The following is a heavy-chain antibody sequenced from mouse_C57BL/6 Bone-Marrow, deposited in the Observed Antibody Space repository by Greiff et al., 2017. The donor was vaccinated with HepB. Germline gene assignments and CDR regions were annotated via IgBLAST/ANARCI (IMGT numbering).Heavy chain of an antibody. CDR1: GFTFSSYT. Sequence: EVQVVESGGGLVKPGGSLKLSCAASGFTFSSYTMSWVRQTPEKRLEWVATISGGGGNTYYPDSVKGRFTISRDNAKNTLYLQMSSLRSEDTALYYCARRGYDGYYGYYAMDYWGQGTSVTVSS. D-gene: IGHD2-3*01. CDR2: ISGGGGNT. CDR3: ARRGYDGYYGYYAMDY. J-gene: IGHJ4*01. V-gene: IGHV5-9*01.